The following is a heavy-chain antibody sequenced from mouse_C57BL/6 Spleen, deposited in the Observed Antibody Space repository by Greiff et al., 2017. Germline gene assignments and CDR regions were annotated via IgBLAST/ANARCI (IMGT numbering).Heavy chain of an antibody. J-gene: IGHJ4*01. CDR2: LYPSSGNT. D-gene: IGHD4-1*02. CDR3: ARGTTGYARDD. CDR1: GYTFTSYG. Sequence: QVQLKQSGAELARPGASVKLSCKASGYTFTSYGLSWVKQRTGQGLEWIGELYPSSGNTYYNEKFKGKATLTADKSSSTAYMELRSLTSEDSAVYFCARGTTGYARDDWGQGTSVTVSS. V-gene: IGHV1-81*01.